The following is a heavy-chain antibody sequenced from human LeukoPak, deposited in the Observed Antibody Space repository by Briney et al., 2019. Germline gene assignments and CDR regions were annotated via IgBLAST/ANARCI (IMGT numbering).Heavy chain of an antibody. CDR1: GFTFSTYW. V-gene: IGHV3-7*01. D-gene: IGHD6-13*01. CDR3: AREVYSSSRPADAFDI. J-gene: IGHJ3*02. Sequence: GGSLRLSCLASGFTFSTYWMRWVRQAPGKGLEWVANIMQDGSEKNYVDSVKGRFTISRDNARNSLYLQMSSLGAEDTAVYYCAREVYSSSRPADAFDIWGQGTVVTVSS. CDR2: IMQDGSEK.